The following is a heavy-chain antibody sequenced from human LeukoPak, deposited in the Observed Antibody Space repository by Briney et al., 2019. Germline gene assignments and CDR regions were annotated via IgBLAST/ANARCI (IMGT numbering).Heavy chain of an antibody. CDR1: GGSISGHY. CDR2: IYYSGST. Sequence: SETLSLTCTVPGGSISGHYWSWLRQPPGKELEWIGYIYYSGSTNYNPSLKSRVTISVDTSKNQFSLKLRSVTAADTVVYYCARVIAAAGDWYFDLWGRGTLVTVSS. J-gene: IGHJ2*01. D-gene: IGHD6-13*01. CDR3: ARVIAAAGDWYFDL. V-gene: IGHV4-59*11.